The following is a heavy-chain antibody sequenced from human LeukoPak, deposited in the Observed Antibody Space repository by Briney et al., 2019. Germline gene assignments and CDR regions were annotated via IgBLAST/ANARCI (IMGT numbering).Heavy chain of an antibody. Sequence: GGSLRLSCAASGFTFSSYAMSWVRQAPGKGLEWVSAISGSGGSKYYADSVKGRFTISRDNTKNTLYLQMNSLRAEDTAVYYCAKDLSAAVAGYFDYWGQGTLVTVSS. J-gene: IGHJ4*02. CDR1: GFTFSSYA. CDR2: ISGSGGSK. D-gene: IGHD6-19*01. V-gene: IGHV3-23*01. CDR3: AKDLSAAVAGYFDY.